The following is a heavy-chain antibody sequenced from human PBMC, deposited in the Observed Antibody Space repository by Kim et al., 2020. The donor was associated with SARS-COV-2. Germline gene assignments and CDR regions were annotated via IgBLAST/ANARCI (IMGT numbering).Heavy chain of an antibody. V-gene: IGHV5-51*01. CDR2: IYPGDSDT. J-gene: IGHJ3*02. D-gene: IGHD4-4*01. Sequence: GESLKISCKGSGYTFTRYWIGWVRQMPGKGLEWMGIIYPGDSDTRYSPSFQGQVTISADKSISTAYLQWRSLKASDTAMYYCARRWTVERTTIYAFDIWGQGTMVTVSS. CDR3: ARRWTVERTTIYAFDI. CDR1: GYTFTRYW.